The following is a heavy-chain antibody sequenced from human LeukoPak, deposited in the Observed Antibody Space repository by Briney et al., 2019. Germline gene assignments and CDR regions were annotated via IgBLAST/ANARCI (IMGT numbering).Heavy chain of an antibody. V-gene: IGHV3-74*01. J-gene: IGHJ3*02. CDR3: AREWMHDAFDI. CDR2: INSDGSST. D-gene: IGHD2-2*03. CDR1: GFTFSSYW. Sequence: GGSLRLSCAASGFTFSSYWMHWVRQAPGKGLVWVSRINSDGSSTSYADSVKGRFTISRDNAKNTLYLQMNSLRAEDTAVYYCAREWMHDAFDIWGQGTMVTVSS.